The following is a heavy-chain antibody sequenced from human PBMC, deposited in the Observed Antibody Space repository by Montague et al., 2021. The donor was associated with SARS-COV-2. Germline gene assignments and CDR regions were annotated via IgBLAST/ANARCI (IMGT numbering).Heavy chain of an antibody. V-gene: IGHV3-30-3*01. CDR3: ARGHYDLLTLWYSYTMDI. J-gene: IGHJ6*02. CDR2: ISSDGTNK. CDR1: GFTFSSYS. Sequence: SLRLSCAASGFTFSSYSMHWVRQAPGKGLEWVAFISSDGTNKHYADSVKGRFTISRDNSKSSLSVQMNSLRPEDTSVYYCARGHYDLLTLWYSYTMDIWGQGTTVTVSS. D-gene: IGHD3-9*01.